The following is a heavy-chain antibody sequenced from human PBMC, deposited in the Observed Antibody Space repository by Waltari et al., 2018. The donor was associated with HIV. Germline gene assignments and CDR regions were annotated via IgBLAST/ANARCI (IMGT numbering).Heavy chain of an antibody. V-gene: IGHV1-2*04. CDR1: GDIFPDNF. CDR2: IKTRSGGT. Sequence: QVELVQPEAEVGKPGASVKVSCEAYGDIFPDNFIHWVRQAPGQGLEWMGWIKTRSGGTKVAQKFQGWVTMNMDMSTTTAYMELRRLTDDDTAIYYCAREGMKYFDLWGRGTLVTVSS. D-gene: IGHD3-10*01. CDR3: AREGMKYFDL. J-gene: IGHJ2*01.